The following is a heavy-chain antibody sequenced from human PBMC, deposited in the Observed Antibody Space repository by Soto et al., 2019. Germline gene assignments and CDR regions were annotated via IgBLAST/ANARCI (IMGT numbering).Heavy chain of an antibody. V-gene: IGHV3-48*01. D-gene: IGHD2-2*01. CDR1: GLTFSSYS. CDR2: ISSSSSTI. CDR3: AKDLYTRSPYQLHWN. J-gene: IGHJ4*02. Sequence: GGSLRLSCAASGLTFSSYSMNWVRQAPGKGLEWVSYISSSSSTIYYADSVKGRFTISRDNSKNTLYLQMNSLRAEDTAVYYCAKDLYTRSPYQLHWNWGQGTLVTVSS.